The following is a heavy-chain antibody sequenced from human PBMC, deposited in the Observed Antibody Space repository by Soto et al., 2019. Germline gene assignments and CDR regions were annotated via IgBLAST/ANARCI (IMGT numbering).Heavy chain of an antibody. D-gene: IGHD2-15*01. CDR3: ARKRGYCSGGSCPSGWG. CDR2: IIPILGIA. Sequence: QVQLVQSGAEVKKPGSSVKVSCKASGGTFSSYTISWVRQAPGQGLEWMGRIIPILGIANYAQKFQGRVTITADKSTSTGYMELSSRRAEDTAGYDWARKRGYCSGGSCPSGWGWGQGTLVTVSS. V-gene: IGHV1-69*02. J-gene: IGHJ4*02. CDR1: GGTFSSYT.